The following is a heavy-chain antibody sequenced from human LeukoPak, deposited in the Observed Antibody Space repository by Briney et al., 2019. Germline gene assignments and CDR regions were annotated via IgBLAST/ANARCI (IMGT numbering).Heavy chain of an antibody. J-gene: IGHJ5*02. V-gene: IGHV4-4*07. CDR1: GGYISSYY. CDR3: AREGSGWLHNWFDP. D-gene: IGHD6-19*01. Sequence: SETLSLTCSVSGGYISSYYWSWIRQPAGKGLESIGHISTSGSTNYNPSLKSRVTMSVDTSKNQFSLKLSSVTAADTAVYYCAREGSGWLHNWFDPWGQGTLVTVSS. CDR2: ISTSGST.